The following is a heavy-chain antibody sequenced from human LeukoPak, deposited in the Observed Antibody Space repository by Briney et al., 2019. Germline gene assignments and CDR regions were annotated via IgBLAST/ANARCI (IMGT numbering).Heavy chain of an antibody. Sequence: GASVKVSCKASGGTFSAYPISWVRQAPGQGLEWMGRIIPIPDIANYAEKFQGRVTITADKSTSTVYMELSSLRSEDAAIYYCAVFYYYASGTFVGSWGQGTLVTVSS. J-gene: IGHJ4*02. D-gene: IGHD5/OR15-5a*01. V-gene: IGHV1-69*02. CDR2: IIPIPDIA. CDR3: AVFYYYASGTFVGS. CDR1: GGTFSAYP.